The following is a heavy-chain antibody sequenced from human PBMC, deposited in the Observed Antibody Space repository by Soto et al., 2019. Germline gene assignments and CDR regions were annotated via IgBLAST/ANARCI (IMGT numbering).Heavy chain of an antibody. J-gene: IGHJ6*02. D-gene: IGHD2-21*02. CDR3: ARLAYCGGDCYSPSDYYYYGMDF. CDR2: IYYSGST. CDR1: GGSISSSSYY. Sequence: SETLSLTCTVSGGSISSSSYYWGWIRQPPGKGLEWIGSIYYSGSTYYNPSLKSRVTISVDTSKNQFSLKLSSVTAADTAVYYCARLAYCGGDCYSPSDYYYYGMDFWGQGTTVTVSS. V-gene: IGHV4-39*01.